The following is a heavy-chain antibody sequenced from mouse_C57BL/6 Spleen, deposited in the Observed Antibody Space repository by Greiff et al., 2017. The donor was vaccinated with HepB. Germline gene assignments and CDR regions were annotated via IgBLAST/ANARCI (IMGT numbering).Heavy chain of an antibody. CDR2: IHPNSGST. V-gene: IGHV1-64*01. CDR3: APYYGSSYSY. J-gene: IGHJ2*01. D-gene: IGHD1-1*01. CDR1: GYTFTSYW. Sequence: VQLQQSGAELVKPGASVKLSCKASGYTFTSYWMHWVKQRPGQGLEWIGMIHPNSGSTNYNEKFKSKATLTVDKSSSTAYMQLSSLTSEDSAVYYCAPYYGSSYSYWGQGTTLTVSS.